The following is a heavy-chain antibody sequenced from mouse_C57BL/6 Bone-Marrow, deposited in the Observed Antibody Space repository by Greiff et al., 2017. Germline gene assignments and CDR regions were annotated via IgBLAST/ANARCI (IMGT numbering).Heavy chain of an antibody. CDR2: IDPSDSYT. CDR3: ERGAVSDYFDD. Sequence: VQLQQPGAELVRPGTSVTLSCKASCYTFTSYCMHWVKPRPGHVLEWIGVIDPSDSYTNYTQKFKGKATLTVDTSSSTAYMQLSSRTSEDSAVYNCERGAVSDYFDDWGTGTTLKVSS. D-gene: IGHD3-3*01. J-gene: IGHJ2*01. CDR1: CYTFTSYC. V-gene: IGHV1-59*01.